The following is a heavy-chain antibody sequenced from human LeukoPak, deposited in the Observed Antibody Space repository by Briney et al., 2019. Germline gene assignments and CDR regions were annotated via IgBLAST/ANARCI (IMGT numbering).Heavy chain of an antibody. J-gene: IGHJ4*02. Sequence: PGGSLRLSCAASGFIFSDYYMSWIRQAPGKGLEWVSYISNSGSMIYHGDSVKGRFTISRDNAKNSLYLQMNSLRAEDTAVYYCARVSDGSGSHTDYWGQGTLVTVSS. CDR3: ARVSDGSGSHTDY. V-gene: IGHV3-11*04. D-gene: IGHD3-10*01. CDR2: ISNSGSMI. CDR1: GFIFSDYY.